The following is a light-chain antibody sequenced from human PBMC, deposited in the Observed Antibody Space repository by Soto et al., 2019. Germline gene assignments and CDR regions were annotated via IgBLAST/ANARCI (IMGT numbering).Light chain of an antibody. V-gene: IGKV1-5*03. CDR2: KAP. Sequence: DIQMTQSPSTLSASVGDRVTINCRASQSISSWLAWYQQKPGKAPKLLIYKAPSLESGVPSRFSGSGSGTEFTLTISSLQPDDFATYYCQQYNSYWTFGQGTKVDIK. CDR1: QSISSW. CDR3: QQYNSYWT. J-gene: IGKJ1*01.